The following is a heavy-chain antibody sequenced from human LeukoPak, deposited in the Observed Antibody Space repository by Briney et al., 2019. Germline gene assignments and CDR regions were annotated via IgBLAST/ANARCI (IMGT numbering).Heavy chain of an antibody. Sequence: SETLSLPCTVSGGSISSYDWSWIRQPPGKGLEWIGYIYYSGSTNYNPSLKSRVTISVDTSKIQFSLNLYSVTAADTAVYYCARARGGGYGYDFDYWGQGTLVTVSS. V-gene: IGHV4-59*01. CDR3: ARARGGGYGYDFDY. J-gene: IGHJ4*02. CDR2: IYYSGST. CDR1: GGSISSYD. D-gene: IGHD5-18*01.